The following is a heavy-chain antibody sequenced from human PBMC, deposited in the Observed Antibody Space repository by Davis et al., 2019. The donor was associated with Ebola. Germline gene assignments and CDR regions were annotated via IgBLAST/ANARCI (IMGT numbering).Heavy chain of an antibody. Sequence: MPSDTLSSPCAVQYGAFGGYQWNWIRQSPGKGLEWLGEISHGGTTNYNPSLKSRVTISLDTSKNQFSLKVMSVTDADTAVYYCARRIWSGPPKNWYFDLWGRGTLVSVSS. CDR2: ISHGGTT. V-gene: IGHV4-34*01. J-gene: IGHJ2*01. D-gene: IGHD3-3*01. CDR1: YGAFGGYQ. CDR3: ARRIWSGPPKNWYFDL.